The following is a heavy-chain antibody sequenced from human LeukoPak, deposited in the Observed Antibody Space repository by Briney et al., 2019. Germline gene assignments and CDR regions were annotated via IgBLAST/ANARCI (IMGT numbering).Heavy chain of an antibody. J-gene: IGHJ4*02. CDR1: GYSIIKAYY. CDR3: ARRPQEDTVDFDY. Sequence: SEALPLTLIFCGYSIIKAYYWGLGRQPPRKGLEGIGSIYHSGSTYYNPSLKSRVTISVDTSKNQFSLKLSSVTAADTAVYYCARRPQEDTVDFDYWGQGTLVTVSS. D-gene: IGHD6-19*01. V-gene: IGHV4-38-2*02. CDR2: IYHSGST.